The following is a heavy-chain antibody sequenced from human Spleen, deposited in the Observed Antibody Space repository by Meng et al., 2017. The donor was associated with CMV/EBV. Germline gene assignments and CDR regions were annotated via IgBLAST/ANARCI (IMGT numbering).Heavy chain of an antibody. Sequence: QVTLQLLRLRLLEPPDPLSPACSVCGGSFSGFDWRVHPQPTGKGLGWIGEINHSGSTNYNPSLKSRVTISVDTSKNQFSPKLSSVTAADTAVYYCSTGKGYSSGHWDYWGQGTLVTVSS. J-gene: IGHJ4*02. CDR2: INHSGST. CDR1: GGSFSGFD. D-gene: IGHD6-19*01. V-gene: IGHV4-34*01. CDR3: STGKGYSSGHWDY.